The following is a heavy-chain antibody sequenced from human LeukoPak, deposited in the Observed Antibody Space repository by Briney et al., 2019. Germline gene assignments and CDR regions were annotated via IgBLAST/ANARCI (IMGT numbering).Heavy chain of an antibody. D-gene: IGHD3-22*01. Sequence: GGSLRLSCAASGFTFSSFEMNWVRQAPGKGLVWVSYISSSSSTIYYADSVKGRFTISRDNAKNSLYLQMNSLRAEDTAVYYCARDGGYYDSSGYYYGYYYYYYMDVWGKGTTVTVSS. CDR3: ARDGGYYDSSGYYYGYYYYYYMDV. CDR2: ISSSSSTI. J-gene: IGHJ6*03. CDR1: GFTFSSFE. V-gene: IGHV3-48*03.